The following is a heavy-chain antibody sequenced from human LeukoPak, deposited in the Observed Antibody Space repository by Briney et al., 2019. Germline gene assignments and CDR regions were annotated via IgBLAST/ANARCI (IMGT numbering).Heavy chain of an antibody. CDR1: GYTFTGYY. D-gene: IGHD4-23*01. V-gene: IGHV1-69*13. J-gene: IGHJ4*02. CDR2: IIPIFGTA. CDR3: ARGLDYGSNLY. Sequence: SVKVSCKASGYTFTGYYMHWVRQAPGQGLEWMGGIIPIFGTANYAQKFQGRVTITADESTSTAYMELSSLRSEDTAVYYCARGLDYGSNLYWGQGTLVTVSS.